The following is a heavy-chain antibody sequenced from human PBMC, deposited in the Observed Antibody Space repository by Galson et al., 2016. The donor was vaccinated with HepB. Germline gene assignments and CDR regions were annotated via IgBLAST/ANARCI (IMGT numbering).Heavy chain of an antibody. CDR1: GFTFSSYW. J-gene: IGHJ3*02. Sequence: SLRLSCAASGFTFSSYWMTWVRQAPEKGLEWVANIKQDGIEKYHVDSVKGRFTISRDNAKNSLYLQMNCLRAEDTAVYSCARDSRFCSGGSCYGDAFDIWGQGTMVTVSS. D-gene: IGHD2-15*01. CDR3: ARDSRFCSGGSCYGDAFDI. V-gene: IGHV3-7*01. CDR2: IKQDGIEK.